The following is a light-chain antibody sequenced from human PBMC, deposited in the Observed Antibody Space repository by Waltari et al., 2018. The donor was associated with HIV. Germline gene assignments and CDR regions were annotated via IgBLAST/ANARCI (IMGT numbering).Light chain of an antibody. V-gene: IGKV1-33*01. Sequence: QSPSSLSASVGDRVTITCQASQDISKYLNWFQQKPGKAPKLLIYDASNLKTGVPSRFSGSGSGTDFTFTINSLQPEDIATYYCQQYDNLPLTFGGGTKVELK. CDR3: QQYDNLPLT. CDR1: QDISKY. CDR2: DAS. J-gene: IGKJ4*01.